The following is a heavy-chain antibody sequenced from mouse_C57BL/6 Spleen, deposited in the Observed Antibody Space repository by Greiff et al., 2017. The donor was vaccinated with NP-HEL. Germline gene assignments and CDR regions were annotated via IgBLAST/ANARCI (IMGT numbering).Heavy chain of an antibody. V-gene: IGHV5-4*01. Sequence: EVKLMESGGGLVKPGGSLKLSCAASGFTFSSYAMSWVRQTPEKRLEWVATISDGGSYTYYPDNVKGRFTISRDNAKNNLYLQMSHLKSEDTAMYYCARDRGAPMDYWGQGTSVTVSS. CDR1: GFTFSSYA. J-gene: IGHJ4*01. CDR3: ARDRGAPMDY. CDR2: ISDGGSYT. D-gene: IGHD3-1*01.